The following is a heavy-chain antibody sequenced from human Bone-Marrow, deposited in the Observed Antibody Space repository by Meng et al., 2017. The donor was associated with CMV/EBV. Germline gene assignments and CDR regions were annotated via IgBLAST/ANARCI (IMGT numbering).Heavy chain of an antibody. Sequence: GGSLRLSCAASGFSFGTYGMHWVRQAPGKGLEWVAIISSDGGNQHYADSVKGRFAISRDNSKNTLYLQMNSLRAEDTAVYYCAKGCTTFCYYIDFWRRGTLVTVSS. CDR2: ISSDGGNQ. CDR3: AKGCTTFCYYIDF. J-gene: IGHJ4*02. CDR1: GFSFGTYG. V-gene: IGHV3-33*06. D-gene: IGHD2/OR15-2a*01.